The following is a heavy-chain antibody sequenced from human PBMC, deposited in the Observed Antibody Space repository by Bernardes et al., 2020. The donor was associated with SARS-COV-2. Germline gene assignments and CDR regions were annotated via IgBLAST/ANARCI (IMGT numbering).Heavy chain of an antibody. J-gene: IGHJ6*02. CDR2: IYYSGST. V-gene: IGHV4-59*01. D-gene: IGHD2-15*01. CDR1: GGSISSYY. CDR3: ARDKGSVYYYYYGMDV. Sequence: SETLSLTCTVSGGSISSYYWSWIRQPPGKGLEWIGYIYYSGSTNYNPSLKSRVTISVDTSKNQFSLKLSSVTAADTAVYYCARDKGSVYYYYYGMDVWGQGTTVTVSS.